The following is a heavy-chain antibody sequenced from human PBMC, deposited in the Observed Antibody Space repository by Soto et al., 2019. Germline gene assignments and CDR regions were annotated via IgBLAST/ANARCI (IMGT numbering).Heavy chain of an antibody. CDR2: VGPGGGGT. CDR3: ARELPFTYYFDY. Sequence: QVQLVQSGAEVKEPGASVKLSCTASGYSFISYYIHWVRQAPGQGLEWVGRVGPGGGGTHYAQKFRDRVTMTADTSTSTVYMDLSSLRSDDTALYYCARELPFTYYFDYSGQGTLVAVSS. D-gene: IGHD3-10*01. CDR1: GYSFISYY. V-gene: IGHV1-46*01. J-gene: IGHJ4*02.